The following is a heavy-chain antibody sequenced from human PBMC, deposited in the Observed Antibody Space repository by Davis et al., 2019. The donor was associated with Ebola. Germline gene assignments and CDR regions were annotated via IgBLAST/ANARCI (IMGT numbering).Heavy chain of an antibody. D-gene: IGHD6-13*01. Sequence: GESLKISCAASGFTFSSYSMNWVRQAPGKGLEWVSSISSSSSYIYYADSVKGRFTISRDNAKNSLYLQMNSLRAEDTAVYYCARAAGYSPTTLRGWFDPWGQGTLVTVSS. CDR3: ARAAGYSPTTLRGWFDP. CDR2: ISSSSSYI. V-gene: IGHV3-21*01. CDR1: GFTFSSYS. J-gene: IGHJ5*02.